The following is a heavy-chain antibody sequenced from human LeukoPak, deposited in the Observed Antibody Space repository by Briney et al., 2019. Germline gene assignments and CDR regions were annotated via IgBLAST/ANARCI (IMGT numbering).Heavy chain of an antibody. CDR3: ARRLGYCSSTSCSSFDY. J-gene: IGHJ4*02. CDR2: INHSGST. D-gene: IGHD2-2*01. CDR1: GGSFSGYY. Sequence: SETLSLTCAVYGGSFSGYYWSWIRQPPGKGLEWIGEINHSGSTNYNPSLKSRVTISVDTSKNQFSLKLSSVTAADTAVYYCARRLGYCSSTSCSSFDYWGQGILVTVSS. V-gene: IGHV4-34*01.